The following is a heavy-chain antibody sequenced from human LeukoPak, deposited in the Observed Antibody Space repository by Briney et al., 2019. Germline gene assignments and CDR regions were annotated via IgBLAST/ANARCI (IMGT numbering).Heavy chain of an antibody. CDR2: IDRDGSTT. V-gene: IGHV3-74*01. CDR3: ALTYYDILTGYRTYYFDY. Sequence: GGSLRLSCAASGFTFSSYWMHWVRQAPGKGLVWVSRIDRDGSTTSYTDSVKGRFTISRDNAKNTLYLQMNSLRAEDTAVYYCALTYYDILTGYRTYYFDYWGQGTLVTVSS. CDR1: GFTFSSYW. D-gene: IGHD3-9*01. J-gene: IGHJ4*02.